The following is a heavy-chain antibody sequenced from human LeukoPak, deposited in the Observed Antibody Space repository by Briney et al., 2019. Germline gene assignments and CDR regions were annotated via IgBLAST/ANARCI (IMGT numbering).Heavy chain of an antibody. D-gene: IGHD3-22*01. Sequence: ASVKVSCKVSGYTLTELSMHWVRQAPGKGLEWMGGFDAEDGERIYAQKFQGRVTMTEDTSTDTAYMELSSLRSEDTAVYYCASRHYYDSSGLDYWGQGTLVTVSS. CDR2: FDAEDGER. V-gene: IGHV1-24*01. J-gene: IGHJ4*02. CDR1: GYTLTELS. CDR3: ASRHYYDSSGLDY.